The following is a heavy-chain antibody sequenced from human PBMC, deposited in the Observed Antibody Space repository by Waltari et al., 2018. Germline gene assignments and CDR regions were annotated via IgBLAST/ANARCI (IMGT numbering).Heavy chain of an antibody. Sequence: EVQLVESGGDLIQPGGSLRLSCAASGFTFSSYGMSWVRQAPGKGLEWVSGISGNGGYTYYADPVKGRFTISRDNSKNTLYLQMNSLRAEDTAVYYCVTTERGTYIVWGQGTLVTVSS. CDR2: ISGNGGYT. CDR3: VTTERGTYIV. V-gene: IGHV3-23*04. CDR1: GFTFSSYG. J-gene: IGHJ4*02. D-gene: IGHD3-10*01.